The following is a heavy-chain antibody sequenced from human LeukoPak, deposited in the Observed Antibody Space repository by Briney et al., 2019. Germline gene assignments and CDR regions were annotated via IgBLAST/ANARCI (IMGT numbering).Heavy chain of an antibody. V-gene: IGHV3-21*01. CDR3: ARQGSNYGGNSGGQDNWFDP. D-gene: IGHD4-23*01. Sequence: NPGGSLRLSCAASGFTFSSYSMNWVRQAPGKGLEWVSSISSSSSYIYYADSVKGRFTISRDNAKNSLYLQMNSLRAEDTAVYYCARQGSNYGGNSGGQDNWFDPWGQGTLVTVSS. CDR2: ISSSSSYI. J-gene: IGHJ5*02. CDR1: GFTFSSYS.